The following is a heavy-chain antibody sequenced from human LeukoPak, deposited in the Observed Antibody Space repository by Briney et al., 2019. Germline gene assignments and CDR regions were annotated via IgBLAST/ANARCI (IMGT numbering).Heavy chain of an antibody. D-gene: IGHD2-2*01. CDR2: ISAYNGNT. Sequence: ASVKVSCKASGYTITSYGISWVRQAPGQGLEWMGRISAYNGNTNYAQKLQGRVTMTTDTSTSTAYMELRSLRSDDTAVYYCARDLEVVVPAAMKDHYYYYYGMDVWGQGTAVTVSS. J-gene: IGHJ6*02. CDR1: GYTITSYG. V-gene: IGHV1-18*01. CDR3: ARDLEVVVPAAMKDHYYYYYGMDV.